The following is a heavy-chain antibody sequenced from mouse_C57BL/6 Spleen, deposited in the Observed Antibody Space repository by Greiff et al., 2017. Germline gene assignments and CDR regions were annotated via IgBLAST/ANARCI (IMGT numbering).Heavy chain of an antibody. Sequence: EVQVVESGGGLVKPGGSLKLSCAASGFTFSDYGMHWVRQAPGKGLEWVAYISSGSSTIYYADTVKGGFTISRDNAKNTLFLQMTSLRSEDTAMYYCARPCDYDEYFDVWGTGTTVTVSS. CDR1: GFTFSDYG. J-gene: IGHJ1*03. CDR3: ARPCDYDEYFDV. CDR2: ISSGSSTI. D-gene: IGHD2-4*01. V-gene: IGHV5-17*01.